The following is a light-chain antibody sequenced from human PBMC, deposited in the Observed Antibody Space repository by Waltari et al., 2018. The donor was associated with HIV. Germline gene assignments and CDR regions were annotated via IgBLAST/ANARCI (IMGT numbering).Light chain of an antibody. CDR1: QRFSANF. CDR3: QQCATSPWT. Sequence: VLTQSPGTLSLSPGDRAILSCRASQRFSANFLAWYQQRPGQAPRLLVYGASRRATSTPARFSCGGSGTDFTLTINRLQPEDFAVYYCQQCATSPWTFGQGTTV. V-gene: IGKV3-20*01. CDR2: GAS. J-gene: IGKJ1*01.